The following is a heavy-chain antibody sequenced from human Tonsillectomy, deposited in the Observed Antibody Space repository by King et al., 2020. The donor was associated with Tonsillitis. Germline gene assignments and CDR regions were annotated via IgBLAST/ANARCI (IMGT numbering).Heavy chain of an antibody. J-gene: IGHJ6*02. V-gene: IGHV3-21*01. CDR3: ARDRGTMGRVGGMDV. D-gene: IGHD1/OR15-1a*01. CDR1: GFTFSTYD. Sequence: VQLVESGGGLLTPGGSLRLSCAASGFTFSTYDMNWVRQAPGKGLEWVSYLSRSGGAIYYADSVRGRFTISRDNAKNLLYLQMNSLRAEDTAIYYCARDRGTMGRVGGMDVWGQGTTVTVSS. CDR2: LSRSGGAI.